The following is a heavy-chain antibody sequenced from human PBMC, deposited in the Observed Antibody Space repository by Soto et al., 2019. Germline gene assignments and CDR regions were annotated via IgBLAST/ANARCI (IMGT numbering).Heavy chain of an antibody. CDR2: IRNKANNYAT. V-gene: IGHV3-73*01. CDR3: TASVDDTFLEY. D-gene: IGHD3-16*01. Sequence: PGGSLRLSCAASGFTFSDSAMHWVRQASGKGLEWVGRIRNKANNYATAYGASVKGRFTISRDGSKNTAYLQMNSLKTEDTAVYYCTASVDDTFLEYWAQGSLVTVSS. J-gene: IGHJ4*02. CDR1: GFTFSDSA.